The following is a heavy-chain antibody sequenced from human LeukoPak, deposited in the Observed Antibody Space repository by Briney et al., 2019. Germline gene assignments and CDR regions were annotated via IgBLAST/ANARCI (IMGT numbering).Heavy chain of an antibody. J-gene: IGHJ4*02. CDR1: GYTFTSYY. CDR2: INPSGAPP. D-gene: IGHD1-26*01. Sequence: ASVKVSCKASGYTFTSYYIHWVRQAPGQGLEWMGVINPSGAPPTYAQRFQGRVTMTRDTSTSTLYMELSSLRSDDTAVYYCARDHVPPYVGIDYWGQGTLVTVSS. V-gene: IGHV1-46*01. CDR3: ARDHVPPYVGIDY.